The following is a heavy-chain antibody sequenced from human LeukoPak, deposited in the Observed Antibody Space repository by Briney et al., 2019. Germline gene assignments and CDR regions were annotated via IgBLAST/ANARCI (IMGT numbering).Heavy chain of an antibody. V-gene: IGHV3-21*04. CDR3: AQQVGYCSSGSCYFTY. CDR1: GFTFSSYS. J-gene: IGHJ1*01. CDR2: ISSSSSYI. D-gene: IGHD2-15*01. Sequence: GGSLRLSCAASGFTFSSYSMNWVRQAPGKGLEWVSSISSSSSYIYYADSAKGRITISRDKSKNTLSLQMNSLRAEDTAVYYCAQQVGYCSSGSCYFTYWGQGTLVTVSS.